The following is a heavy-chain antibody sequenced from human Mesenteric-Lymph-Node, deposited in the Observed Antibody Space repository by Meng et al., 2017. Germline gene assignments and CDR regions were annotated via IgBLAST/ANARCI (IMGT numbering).Heavy chain of an antibody. CDR3: ARGNSSSWLYYYYYYGMDV. CDR1: GFTVSSNY. CDR2: IYSGGST. J-gene: IGHJ6*02. Sequence: GESLKISCAASGFTVSSNYMSWVRQAPGKGLEWVSVIYSGGSTYYADSVKGRFTISRDNSKNTLYLQMNSLRAEDTAVYYCARGNSSSWLYYYYYYGMDVWGQGNTVNGAS. V-gene: IGHV3-66*02. D-gene: IGHD6-13*01.